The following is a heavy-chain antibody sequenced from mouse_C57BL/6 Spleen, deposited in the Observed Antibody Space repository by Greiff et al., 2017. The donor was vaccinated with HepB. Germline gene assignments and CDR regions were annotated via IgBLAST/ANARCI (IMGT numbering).Heavy chain of an antibody. CDR1: GFSLTSYA. Sequence: QVQLKESGPGLVAPSQSLSITCTVSGFSLTSYAISWVRQPPGKGLEWLGVIWTGGGTNYNSALKSRLSISKDNSKSQGFLKMNSLQTDDTARYYCARNPYYYGSSYPTYFDVWGTGTTVTVSS. V-gene: IGHV2-9-1*01. CDR2: IWTGGGT. D-gene: IGHD1-1*01. CDR3: ARNPYYYGSSYPTYFDV. J-gene: IGHJ1*03.